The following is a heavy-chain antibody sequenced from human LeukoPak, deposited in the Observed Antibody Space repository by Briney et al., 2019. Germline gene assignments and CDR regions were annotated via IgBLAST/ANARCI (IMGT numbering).Heavy chain of an antibody. CDR3: ATCRDGYNCDLVY. CDR2: VDPEGGKT. D-gene: IGHD5-24*01. V-gene: IGHV1-24*01. J-gene: IGHJ4*02. Sequence: ASVKVSCKVSGYTLTELSMHWVRQAPGKGLEWMGGVDPEGGKTIFTEEFQGRVTMTKDTSTDTAYMELSSLRSEDTAIYYCATCRDGYNCDLVYWGQGTLVTVSS. CDR1: GYTLTELS.